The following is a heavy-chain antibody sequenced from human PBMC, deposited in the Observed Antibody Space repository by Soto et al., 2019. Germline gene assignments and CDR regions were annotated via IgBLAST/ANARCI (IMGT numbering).Heavy chain of an antibody. CDR3: ARHLSVGHYRSGWFERQYNWFDP. CDR1: GGSISSYY. D-gene: IGHD6-19*01. Sequence: SETLSLTCTVSGGSISSYYWSWIRQPPGKGLEWIGYIYYSGSTNYNPSLESRVTISVDTSKNQFSLKLSSVTAADTAVYYCARHLSVGHYRSGWFERQYNWFDPWGQGTLVTVSS. V-gene: IGHV4-59*08. J-gene: IGHJ5*02. CDR2: IYYSGST.